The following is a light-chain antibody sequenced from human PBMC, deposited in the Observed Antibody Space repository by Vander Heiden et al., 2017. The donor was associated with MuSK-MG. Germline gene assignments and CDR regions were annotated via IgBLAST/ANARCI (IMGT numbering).Light chain of an antibody. CDR3: QQSDSTPQT. J-gene: IGKJ1*01. V-gene: IGKV1-39*01. CDR1: QSISSY. Sequence: DIQMPQSPSSLSASVGDRVTITCRASQSISSYLNWYQQKPGKAPKLLIYAASSLQSGVPSRISGSGSGTDFTLTISRLQPEDFATYYCQQSDSTPQTFGQGTKVEIK. CDR2: AAS.